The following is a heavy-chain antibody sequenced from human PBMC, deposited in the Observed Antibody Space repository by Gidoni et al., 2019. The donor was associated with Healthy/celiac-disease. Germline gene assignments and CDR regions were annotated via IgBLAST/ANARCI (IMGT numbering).Heavy chain of an antibody. CDR2: ISGSGGST. CDR1: GFTFSSYA. V-gene: IGHV3-23*01. D-gene: IGHD2-21*01. J-gene: IGHJ5*02. Sequence: EVQRLESGGGLLQPGGSLRLSCAASGFTFSSYAMSWVRQAPGKGLEWVSDISGSGGSTYYADSVKGRFTISRDNSKNTLYLQMNSLRAEDTAVYYCAKGRGGAPFGPWGQGTLVTVSS. CDR3: AKGRGGAPFGP.